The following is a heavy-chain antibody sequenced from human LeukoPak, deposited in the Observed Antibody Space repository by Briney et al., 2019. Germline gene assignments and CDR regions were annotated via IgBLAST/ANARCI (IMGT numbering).Heavy chain of an antibody. V-gene: IGHV1-2*02. D-gene: IGHD2-2*03. CDR3: ASSLDIVVVPAAISLDY. Sequence: GASVKVSCKASGYTFTGYYMHWMRQAPGQGLEWMGWINPNSGGTNYAQKFQGRVTMTRDTSISTAYMELSRLRSDDTAVYYCASSLDIVVVPAAISLDYWGQGTLVTVSS. J-gene: IGHJ4*02. CDR1: GYTFTGYY. CDR2: INPNSGGT.